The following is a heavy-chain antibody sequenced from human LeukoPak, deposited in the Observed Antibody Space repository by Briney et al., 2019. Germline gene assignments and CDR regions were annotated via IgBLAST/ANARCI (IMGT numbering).Heavy chain of an antibody. J-gene: IGHJ4*02. CDR3: AKGGQSPRTTVPFYFDY. Sequence: GGSLKLYCAAPAYTYSSYGMHWVRQAPGKGLEWLAFIRYDGSNKYYADSVKGRFTISRDNSKSTLYLQMNSLLRAEDTAVYYCAKGGQSPRTTVPFYFDYWGQGTLVTVCS. D-gene: IGHD4-17*01. V-gene: IGHV3-30*02. CDR2: IRYDGSNK. CDR1: AYTYSSYG.